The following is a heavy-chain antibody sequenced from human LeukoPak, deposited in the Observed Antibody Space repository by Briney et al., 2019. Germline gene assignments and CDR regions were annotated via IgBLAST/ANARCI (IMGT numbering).Heavy chain of an antibody. J-gene: IGHJ4*02. D-gene: IGHD3-16*01. CDR1: GFTVSTKY. CDR2: IYSGGTT. Sequence: GGSLRLSCAASGFTVSTKYMTWVRQAPGKGLEWVSIIYSGGTTNYADSVKGRFTISRYTSKNTVFLNSLRVEDTAVYYCARASLAGGAGYYFDYWGQGTLVTVSS. CDR3: ARASLAGGAGYYFDY. V-gene: IGHV3-53*01.